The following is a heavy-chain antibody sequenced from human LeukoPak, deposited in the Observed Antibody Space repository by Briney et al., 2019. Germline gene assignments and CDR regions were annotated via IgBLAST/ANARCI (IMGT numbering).Heavy chain of an antibody. D-gene: IGHD2-21*02. Sequence: RPGGSLRLSCAASGFTVSSNYMSWVRQAPGKGLEWVSVIYSGGSTYYADSVEGRFTISRDNSKNSLYLQMNSLRVEDTAVFYCASRRVSGTAGDRAGYFDYWGQGTLVTVSS. J-gene: IGHJ4*02. CDR1: GFTVSSNY. V-gene: IGHV3-53*01. CDR3: ASRRVSGTAGDRAGYFDY. CDR2: IYSGGST.